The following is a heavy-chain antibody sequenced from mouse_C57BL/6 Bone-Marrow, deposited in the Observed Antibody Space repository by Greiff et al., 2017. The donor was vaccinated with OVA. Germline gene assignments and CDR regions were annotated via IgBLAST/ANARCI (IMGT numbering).Heavy chain of an antibody. CDR3: ARVWYYGSSRYWYFDV. V-gene: IGHV5-16*01. J-gene: IGHJ1*03. D-gene: IGHD1-1*01. CDR2: INYDGSST. Sequence: EVKLMESEGGLVQPGSSMKLSCTASGFTFSDYYMAWVRQVPEKGLEWVANINYDGSSTYYLDSLKSRFIISRDNAKNILYLQMSSLKSEDTATYYCARVWYYGSSRYWYFDVWGTGTTVTVSS. CDR1: GFTFSDYY.